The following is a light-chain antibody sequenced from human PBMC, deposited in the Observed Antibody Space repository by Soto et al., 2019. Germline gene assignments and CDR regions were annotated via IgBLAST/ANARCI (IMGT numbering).Light chain of an antibody. CDR2: KVS. J-gene: IGKJ1*01. CDR3: MQGTHWPPVT. CDR1: QSLVYSDGNTY. V-gene: IGKV2-30*01. Sequence: DVVITQSPLSLPVTLGQPASISCRSSQSLVYSDGNTYLSWFQLRPGQSPRRLIYKVSNRDSGVPDRFSGSGSGTDVTLTINRVEADDVGVYYCMQGTHWPPVTFGQGTKVEIK.